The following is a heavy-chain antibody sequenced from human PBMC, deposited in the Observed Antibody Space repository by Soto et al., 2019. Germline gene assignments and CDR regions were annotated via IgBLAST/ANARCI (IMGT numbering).Heavy chain of an antibody. D-gene: IGHD6-6*01. CDR1: ASAFNDHA. J-gene: IGHJ4*02. CDR3: ARVSQFSISSVFDV. CDR2: IAYDGTDE. Sequence: GGSLRLSCAAPASAFNDHAIHWVRQAPGKGLEWVAVIAYDGTDEDYTDSVKGRFSISRDNFKSTVYLQMNNLRREDTGVYYCARVSQFSISSVFDVWGQGTLVTVSS. V-gene: IGHV3-30*04.